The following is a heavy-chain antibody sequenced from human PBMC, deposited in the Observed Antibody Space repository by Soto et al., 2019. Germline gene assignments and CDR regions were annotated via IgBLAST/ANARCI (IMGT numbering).Heavy chain of an antibody. CDR1: GGSISSGGYY. CDR2: IDNSGST. J-gene: IGHJ6*02. D-gene: IGHD4-17*01. Sequence: QVQLQESGPGLVKPSQTLSLTCTVSGGSISSGGYYWSWIRQHPRKGLEWIGYIDNSGSTYYNPSLQSRVTISVDTSKNQFSLKLRSATAADTAVYYCARVWGFDYGAGSGYYYDHGLDVWGQGTTVTVSS. CDR3: ARVWGFDYGAGSGYYYDHGLDV. V-gene: IGHV4-31*03.